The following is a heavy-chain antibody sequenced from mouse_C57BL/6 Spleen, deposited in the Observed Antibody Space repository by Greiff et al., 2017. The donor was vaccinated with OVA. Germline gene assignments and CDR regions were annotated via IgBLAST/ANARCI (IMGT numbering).Heavy chain of an antibody. CDR3: ATHGRCYFFAY. D-gene: IGHD1-1*01. V-gene: IGHV14-1*01. CDR2: IDPEDGDT. Sequence: EVQLQESGAELVRPGASVKLSCTASGFNINDYYMHWVKQRPEQGLEWIGRIDPEDGDTEYAPKFQGKATMTADTSSSTAYLQLSSLTSEDAAVYYCATHGRCYFFAYWGQGTLVTVSA. CDR1: GFNINDYY. J-gene: IGHJ3*01.